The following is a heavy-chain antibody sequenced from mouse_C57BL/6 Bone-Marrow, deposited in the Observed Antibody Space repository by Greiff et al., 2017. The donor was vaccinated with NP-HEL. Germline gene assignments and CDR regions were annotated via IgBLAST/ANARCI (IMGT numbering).Heavy chain of an antibody. CDR2: IDPSDSYT. Sequence: QVQLQQPGAELVMPGASVKLSCKASGYTFTSYWMHWVKQRPGQGLEWIGEIDPSDSYTNYNQKFKGKSTLTVDKSSTTAFMQLSSLTSEYSAVYYCARYTTVVDEGFDVWGTGTTVTVSS. D-gene: IGHD1-1*01. J-gene: IGHJ1*03. CDR3: ARYTTVVDEGFDV. V-gene: IGHV1-69*01. CDR1: GYTFTSYW.